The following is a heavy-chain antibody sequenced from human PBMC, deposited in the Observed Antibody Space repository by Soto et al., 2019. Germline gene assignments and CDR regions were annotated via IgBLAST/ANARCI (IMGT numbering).Heavy chain of an antibody. Sequence: QVQLVESGGGVVQPGRSLRLSCAASGFTFSHYGMQWVRQAPGKGLEWVAVISYDGSNKYYADSVKGRFTISRDNSKDTLFLQMKSLRAEDTAVYFCAKEEMATIDYWGQGSLVTVSS. CDR3: AKEEMATIDY. CDR2: ISYDGSNK. CDR1: GFTFSHYG. J-gene: IGHJ4*02. V-gene: IGHV3-30*18.